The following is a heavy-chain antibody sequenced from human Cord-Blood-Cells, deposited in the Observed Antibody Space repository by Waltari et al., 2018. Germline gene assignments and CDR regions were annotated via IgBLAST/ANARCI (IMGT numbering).Heavy chain of an antibody. Sequence: QVQLQESGPGLVKPSETLSLTCTVSGGSISSYYWSWLRQPPGKGLEWIGYIYYSGSTNYNPSLRSRVTISVDTTKNQFSVKLSSVTSADTAVYYCARASYSSSWYWFDPWGQGTLVTVSS. CDR1: GGSISSYY. CDR3: ARASYSSSWYWFDP. V-gene: IGHV4-59*01. CDR2: IYYSGST. D-gene: IGHD6-13*01. J-gene: IGHJ5*02.